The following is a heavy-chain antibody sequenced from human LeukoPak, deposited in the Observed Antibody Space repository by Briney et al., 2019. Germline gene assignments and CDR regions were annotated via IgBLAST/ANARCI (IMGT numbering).Heavy chain of an antibody. CDR1: GFTFSSYA. CDR3: AREVSGELLSYFDY. CDR2: ISYDGSNK. D-gene: IGHD1-26*01. J-gene: IGHJ4*02. Sequence: PGGSLRLSCAASGFTFSSYAMQWVRQAPGKGLEWVAVISYDGSNKYYADSVKGRFTISRDNSKYTLYPQMNSLRAEDTAVYYCAREVSGELLSYFDYWGQGTLVIVSS. V-gene: IGHV3-30*04.